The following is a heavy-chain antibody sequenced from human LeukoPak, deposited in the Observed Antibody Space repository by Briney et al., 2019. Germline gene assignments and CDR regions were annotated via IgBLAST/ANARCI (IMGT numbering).Heavy chain of an antibody. CDR3: ARQAIQYLSDPFGI. D-gene: IGHD4-11*01. J-gene: IGHJ3*02. Sequence: PSETLSLTCIVSGGSFSTISYYWGWIRQPPGKGLEWIGSMSYGGTPFYNPSLRSRVTISVDTSRNHFSLKLISVTAADTAVYHCARQAIQYLSDPFGIWGQGTMVTVSS. CDR2: MSYGGTP. V-gene: IGHV4-39*01. CDR1: GGSFSTISYY.